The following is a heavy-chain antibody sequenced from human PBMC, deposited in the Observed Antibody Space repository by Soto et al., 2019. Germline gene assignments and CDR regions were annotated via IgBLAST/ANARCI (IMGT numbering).Heavy chain of an antibody. CDR1: GGSLSGYY. V-gene: IGHV4-34*02. J-gene: IGHJ4*02. Sequence: QVELQQWGAGLLKPSETLSLTCAVYGGSLSGYYWSWIRQPPGKGLEWIGDISHSGSANYNPSLKTRVTISVDTSRNRLSLRLTSVTAADSAVYYCARAPGDYPDYWGQGTLVTVSS. CDR3: ARAPGDYPDY. CDR2: ISHSGSA. D-gene: IGHD4-17*01.